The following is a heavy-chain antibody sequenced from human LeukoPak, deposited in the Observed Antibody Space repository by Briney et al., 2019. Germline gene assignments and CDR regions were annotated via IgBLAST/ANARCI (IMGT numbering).Heavy chain of an antibody. CDR3: ARPVPSRLGWFDP. J-gene: IGHJ5*02. V-gene: IGHV4-59*08. Sequence: SETLSLTCTVSGGSISSYYWSWIRQPPGKGLEWIGYIYYSGSTNYNPSLKSRVTISVDTSKNQFSLKLSSVTAADTAVYYCARPVPSRLGWFDPWGQGTLVTVSS. CDR2: IYYSGST. D-gene: IGHD1-1*01. CDR1: GGSISSYY.